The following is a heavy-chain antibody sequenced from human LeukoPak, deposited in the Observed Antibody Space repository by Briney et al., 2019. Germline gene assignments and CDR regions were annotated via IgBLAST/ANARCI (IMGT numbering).Heavy chain of an antibody. CDR3: ARDSLKLLNFRRSAFDI. D-gene: IGHD3-3*01. V-gene: IGHV4-30-4*08. CDR2: IYYSGST. J-gene: IGHJ3*02. Sequence: KPSETLSLTCTVSGGSISTPGYYWGWIRQPPGKGLEWIGYIYYSGSTYYNPSLKSRVTISVDTSKNQFSLKLSSVTAADTAVYYCARDSLKLLNFRRSAFDIWGQGTMVTVSS. CDR1: GGSISTPGYY.